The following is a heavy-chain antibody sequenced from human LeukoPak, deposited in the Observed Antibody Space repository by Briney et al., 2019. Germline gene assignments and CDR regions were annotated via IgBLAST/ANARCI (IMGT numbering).Heavy chain of an antibody. V-gene: IGHV3-23*01. CDR2: ISGSGGGT. D-gene: IGHD2-15*01. Sequence: GGSLRLSCAASGSSFSRYAMSWVRQPPRGVLEWDSSISGSGGGTYYAHSVKGRFTISRDTSKNTPYLQMNSLRAGDTAVYYCAKDAGGYCSGGSCYTPPPIEYWGQGTLVTVSS. CDR1: GSSFSRYA. J-gene: IGHJ4*02. CDR3: AKDAGGYCSGGSCYTPPPIEY.